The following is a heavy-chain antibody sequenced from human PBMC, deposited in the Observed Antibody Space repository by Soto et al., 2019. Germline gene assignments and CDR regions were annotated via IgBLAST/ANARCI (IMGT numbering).Heavy chain of an antibody. Sequence: PSETLSLTCTVSGDSVSSSSYYWGWIRQPPGKGLGWIGSFHFGGSTYYNPSLKSRVTISVDTSKNQFSLKLTSVTAADTAVYYCARMYSGLDYWGQGTLVTVS. D-gene: IGHD6-13*01. CDR2: FHFGGST. CDR1: GDSVSSSSYY. V-gene: IGHV4-39*01. CDR3: ARMYSGLDY. J-gene: IGHJ4*02.